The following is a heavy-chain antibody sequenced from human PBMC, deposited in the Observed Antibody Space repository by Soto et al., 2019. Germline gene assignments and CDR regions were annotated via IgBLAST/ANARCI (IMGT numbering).Heavy chain of an antibody. D-gene: IGHD3-10*01. Sequence: PSEILSLTCTVSGASMISYYWSWIRQPPGKGLEWIGEINHSGSTNYNPSLKSRVTISVDTSKNQFSLKLSSVTAADTAVYYCARGRSITMVRGYYGMDVWGQGTTVTVSS. CDR2: INHSGST. CDR1: GASMISYY. CDR3: ARGRSITMVRGYYGMDV. V-gene: IGHV4-34*01. J-gene: IGHJ6*02.